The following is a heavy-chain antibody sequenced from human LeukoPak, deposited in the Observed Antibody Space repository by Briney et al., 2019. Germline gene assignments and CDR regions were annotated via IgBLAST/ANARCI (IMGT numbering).Heavy chain of an antibody. V-gene: IGHV1-2*02. D-gene: IGHD3-10*01. CDR2: IKPSSSFS. CDR1: GYNFNGYY. J-gene: IGHJ5*02. Sequence: ASVHISCKTAGYNFNGYYLHWERQAPGQGLEWMGWIKPSSSFSDSAERFKDRVTMTSDTSITTAYMELNSLRSEDTAVSYCSRGHKTNYYGTSFDPWGQGTLVTASS. CDR3: SRGHKTNYYGTSFDP.